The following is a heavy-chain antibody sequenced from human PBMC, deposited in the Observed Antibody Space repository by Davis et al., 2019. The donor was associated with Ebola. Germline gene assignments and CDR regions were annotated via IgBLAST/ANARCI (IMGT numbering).Heavy chain of an antibody. CDR3: ATLGRFCRGGICYSFDS. CDR2: IYYSGST. J-gene: IGHJ4*02. D-gene: IGHD2-15*01. V-gene: IGHV4-39*01. Sequence: MPGGSLRPSCTVSGGSITSHSYYWALIRQPPGKGLEWLGRIYYSGSTYYNPSLKSRVTMSVDPSKSQFSLSLTSVTAADTAVYYCATLGRFCRGGICYSFDSWGQGTLVTVSS. CDR1: GGSITSHSYY.